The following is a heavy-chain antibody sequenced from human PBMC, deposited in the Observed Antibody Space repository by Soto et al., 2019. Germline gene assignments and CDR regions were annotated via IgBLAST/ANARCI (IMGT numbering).Heavy chain of an antibody. V-gene: IGHV2-5*01. CDR1: GFSLSTSALG. D-gene: IGHD6-19*01. CDR3: LQRPCGWYLFDY. J-gene: IGHJ4*01. Sequence: QIPLKASGPTLVRLTQTLTLTCTFSGFSLSTSALGVGWIRQPPGKALEWLALIYWNDDKRYSPSPKSRLTITQEATKHQVVITMANMDPVYTATYLCLQRPCGWYLFDYWGQETLVTVCS. CDR2: IYWNDDK.